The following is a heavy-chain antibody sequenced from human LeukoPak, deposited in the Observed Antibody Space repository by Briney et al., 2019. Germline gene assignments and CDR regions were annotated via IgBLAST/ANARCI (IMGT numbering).Heavy chain of an antibody. J-gene: IGHJ4*02. Sequence: ASVKVSCKASGYTFTGYYMHWVRQAPGQGLEWMGWINPNSGGTNYAQKFQGRVTMTRDTSISTAYMELSRLRSDDTAVYYCARKGPGYGGTPGYYFDYWGQGTLVTVSS. D-gene: IGHD4-23*01. CDR3: ARKGPGYGGTPGYYFDY. CDR1: GYTFTGYY. V-gene: IGHV1-2*02. CDR2: INPNSGGT.